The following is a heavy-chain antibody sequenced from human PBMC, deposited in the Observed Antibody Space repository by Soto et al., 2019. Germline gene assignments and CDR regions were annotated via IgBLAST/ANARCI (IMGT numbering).Heavy chain of an antibody. J-gene: IGHJ4*02. CDR2: IDDSGNT. Sequence: SETLSLTCAVSGGSISSFFWSWIRQPPGKGLEYIGSIDDSGNTNFNPSHKSRVTILLDTSKNQFSLRLSYVTAADTAVYYCARAVREECSNGVCYRTRNFYFDRWGQGTLVTVSS. V-gene: IGHV4-59*01. CDR1: GGSISSFF. CDR3: ARAVREECSNGVCYRTRNFYFDR. D-gene: IGHD2-8*01.